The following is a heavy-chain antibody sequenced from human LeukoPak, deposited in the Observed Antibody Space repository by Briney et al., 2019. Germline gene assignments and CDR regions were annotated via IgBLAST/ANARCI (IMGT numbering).Heavy chain of an antibody. CDR1: GGSISSYY. J-gene: IGHJ5*02. CDR3: ARALSELDCSGGSCYLRAVWFDP. CDR2: IYYSGST. D-gene: IGHD2-15*01. V-gene: IGHV4-59*01. Sequence: SETLSLTCTVSGGSISSYYWRWIRQPPGKGLEWIGYIYYSGSTNYNPSLKSRVTISVDTSKNQFSLKLSSVTAADTAVYYCARALSELDCSGGSCYLRAVWFDPWGQGTLVTVSS.